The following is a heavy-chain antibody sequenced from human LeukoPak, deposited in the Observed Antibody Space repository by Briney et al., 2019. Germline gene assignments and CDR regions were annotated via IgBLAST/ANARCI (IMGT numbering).Heavy chain of an antibody. CDR2: LSGSGSTT. Sequence: GGSLRLSCSASGFTFSSYGMSWVRQAPGKGLEWVSGLSGSGSTTYYANSVKGRFTISRDNSKNTLYLQMNSLRAEDTAVYYCARDGVGATLYYFDYWGQGTLVTVSS. J-gene: IGHJ4*02. D-gene: IGHD1-26*01. CDR3: ARDGVGATLYYFDY. CDR1: GFTFSSYG. V-gene: IGHV3-23*01.